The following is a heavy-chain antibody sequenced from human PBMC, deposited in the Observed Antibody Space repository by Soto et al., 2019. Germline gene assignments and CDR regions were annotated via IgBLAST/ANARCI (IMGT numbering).Heavy chain of an antibody. CDR3: ARRSSGGYAWRN. CDR2: IIPIFGTA. D-gene: IGHD3-22*01. J-gene: IGHJ4*02. Sequence: GASVKVSCKASGGTSSSYAISWVRQAPGQGLEWMGGIIPIFGTANYAQKFQGRVTITADESTSTAYMELSSLRSEDTAVYYCARRSSGGYAWRNWGLGTLVTVSS. V-gene: IGHV1-69*13. CDR1: GGTSSSYA.